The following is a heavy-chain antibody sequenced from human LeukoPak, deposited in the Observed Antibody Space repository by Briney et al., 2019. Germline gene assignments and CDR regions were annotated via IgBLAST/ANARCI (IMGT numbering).Heavy chain of an antibody. V-gene: IGHV4-39*07. D-gene: IGHD6-13*01. CDR3: ARDQTPPMDYSSSWYGSNAFDI. J-gene: IGHJ3*02. CDR1: GGSISSSSYY. Sequence: PSETLSLTCIVSGGSISSSSYYWGWIRQPPGKGLEWIGSIYYSGSTYYNPSLKSRVTISVDTSKNQFSLKLSSVTAADTAVYYCARDQTPPMDYSSSWYGSNAFDIWGQGTMVTVSS. CDR2: IYYSGST.